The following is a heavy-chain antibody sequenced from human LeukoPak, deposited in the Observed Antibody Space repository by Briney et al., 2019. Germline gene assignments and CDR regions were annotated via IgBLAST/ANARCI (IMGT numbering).Heavy chain of an antibody. Sequence: GGSLRLSCAASGFTFSSYGMHWVRQAPGKGLEWVAVISYDGSNKYYADSVKGRFTISRDNSKNTLYLQMNSLRAEDTAVYYCANLGYYGSGEITGTTYKFDYWGQGTLVTVSS. V-gene: IGHV3-30*18. CDR1: GFTFSSYG. CDR2: ISYDGSNK. D-gene: IGHD3-10*01. J-gene: IGHJ4*02. CDR3: ANLGYYGSGEITGTTYKFDY.